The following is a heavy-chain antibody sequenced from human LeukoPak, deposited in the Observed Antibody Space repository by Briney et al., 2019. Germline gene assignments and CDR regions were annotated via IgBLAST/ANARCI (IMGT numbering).Heavy chain of an antibody. Sequence: ASVRVSCTASGGTFSSYAISWVRPAPGQGLEWMGGIIPIFGTANYAQKFQGRVTITEDESTSTAYMELSSLRSEDTAVYYCARGLGAHFDYWGQGTLVTVSS. CDR3: ARGLGAHFDY. CDR2: IIPIFGTA. V-gene: IGHV1-69*13. CDR1: GGTFSSYA. D-gene: IGHD3-22*01. J-gene: IGHJ4*02.